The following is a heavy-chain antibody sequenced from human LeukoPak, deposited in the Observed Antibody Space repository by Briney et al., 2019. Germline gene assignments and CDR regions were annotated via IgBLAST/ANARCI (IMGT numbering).Heavy chain of an antibody. Sequence: HSETLSLTCTVSGGSISSYYWSWIRQPPGKGLEWIGEIYHSGSTNYNPSLKSRVTISVDKSKNQFSLKLSSVTAADTAVYYCARVNYGDYTFDYWGQGTLVTVSS. CDR3: ARVNYGDYTFDY. V-gene: IGHV4-59*12. D-gene: IGHD4-17*01. CDR1: GGSISSYY. CDR2: IYHSGST. J-gene: IGHJ4*02.